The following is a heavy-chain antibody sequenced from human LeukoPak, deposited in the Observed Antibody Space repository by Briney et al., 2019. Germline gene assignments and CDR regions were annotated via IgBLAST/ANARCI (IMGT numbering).Heavy chain of an antibody. J-gene: IGHJ4*02. CDR3: AREGLDSGYEN. CDR1: GFTVSSNY. V-gene: IGHV3-53*01. Sequence: EGSLRLSCAASGFTVSSNYMSRVRQAPGKGLEWVSVIYSGGSTYYADSVKGRFTISRDNSKDTLYLQMNSLRAEDTAVYYCAREGLDSGYENWGQGTLVTVSS. CDR2: IYSGGST. D-gene: IGHD5-12*01.